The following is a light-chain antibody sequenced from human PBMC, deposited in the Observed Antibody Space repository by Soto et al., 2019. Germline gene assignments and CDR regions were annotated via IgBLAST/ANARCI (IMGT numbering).Light chain of an antibody. CDR3: QQYHSYSLT. V-gene: IGKV1-5*03. Sequence: DIQMTQSHSTLSASVGDRVTITCRSSKSISSWLAWYQQKPGKAPKLLIYKASSLEGGVPSRFSGSGSGTDFTLTISSLQPDDFATYYCQQYHSYSLTFGGGTRWIS. CDR1: KSISSW. J-gene: IGKJ4*01. CDR2: KAS.